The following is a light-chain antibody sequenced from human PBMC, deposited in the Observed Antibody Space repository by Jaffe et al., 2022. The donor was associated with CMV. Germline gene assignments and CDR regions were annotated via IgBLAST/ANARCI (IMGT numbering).Light chain of an antibody. Sequence: QSVLTQPPSVSGAPGQRVTISCTGTSSNIGAGYDARWYQLLPRTAPKLLIYGNNNRPPGVPDRFSASKSGTSASLAITGLQTEDEADYYCQSYDDNLSVVFGGGTKLTVL. CDR1: SSNIGAGYD. J-gene: IGLJ2*01. V-gene: IGLV1-40*01. CDR3: QSYDDNLSVV. CDR2: GNN.